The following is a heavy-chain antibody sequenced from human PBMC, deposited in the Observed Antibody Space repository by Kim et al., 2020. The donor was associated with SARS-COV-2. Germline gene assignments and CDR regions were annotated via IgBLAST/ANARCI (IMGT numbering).Heavy chain of an antibody. V-gene: IGHV4-39*01. J-gene: IGHJ4*02. CDR1: GGSISSSSYY. CDR3: ARRRIELWAGIDY. D-gene: IGHD5-18*01. Sequence: SETLSLTCTVSGGSISSSSYYWGWIRQPPGKGLEWIGSIYYSGSTYYNPSLKSRVTISVDTSKNQFTLKLSSVTAADTAAYYCARRRIELWAGIDYWGQG. CDR2: IYYSGST.